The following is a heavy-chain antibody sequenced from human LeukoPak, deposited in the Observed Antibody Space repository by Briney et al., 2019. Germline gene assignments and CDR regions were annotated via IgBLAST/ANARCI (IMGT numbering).Heavy chain of an antibody. V-gene: IGHV3-23*01. CDR2: IGGSGGST. J-gene: IGHJ4*02. Sequence: GGSLRLSCAASGFTFSSYAMSWVRQAPGKGLEWVSAIGGSGGSTYYADSVKGRSTISRGNSKNTLYLQMNSLRAEDTAVYYCAKDRHRRYSSGWGFDYWGQGTLVTVSS. CDR1: GFTFSSYA. CDR3: AKDRHRRYSSGWGFDY. D-gene: IGHD6-19*01.